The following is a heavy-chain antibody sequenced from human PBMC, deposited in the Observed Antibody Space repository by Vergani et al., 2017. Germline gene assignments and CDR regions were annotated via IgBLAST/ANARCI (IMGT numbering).Heavy chain of an antibody. CDR2: INPKTGDI. D-gene: IGHD2-15*01. V-gene: IGHV1-2*02. Sequence: QEQLMQSGAEVKKPGDSVKISCEASGYTFTAFFMHWVRQAPGQGLEWMGWINPKTGDINYAQEFQDRVTMTRDTSTSTAYMELRRLTFNDTAVYYCAKIMAVAADERDSWGQGTLVTGSS. CDR1: GYTFTAFF. J-gene: IGHJ4*02. CDR3: AKIMAVAADERDS.